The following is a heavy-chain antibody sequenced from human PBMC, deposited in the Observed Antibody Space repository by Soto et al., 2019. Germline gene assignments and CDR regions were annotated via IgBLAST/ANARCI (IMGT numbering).Heavy chain of an antibody. D-gene: IGHD2-2*01. CDR3: VKEGRGSTTSCSRCYGLDV. CDR2: LSHDETNK. J-gene: IGHJ6*02. Sequence: GGSLRLSCAASGFTFSTYGMHLVRQAPGKGLEWVAALSHDETNKFYADSVKGRFTISRDNSKNTLYLEMFSLRAEDTAVYYCVKEGRGSTTSCSRCYGLDVWGQGTTVTVSS. V-gene: IGHV3-30*18. CDR1: GFTFSTYG.